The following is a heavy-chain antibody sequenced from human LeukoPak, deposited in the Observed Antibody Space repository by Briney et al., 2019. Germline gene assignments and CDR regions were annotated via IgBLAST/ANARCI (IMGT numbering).Heavy chain of an antibody. D-gene: IGHD3-10*01. V-gene: IGHV4-34*01. CDR3: ARGYYYGSGSYYKFDY. CDR1: SGSFSGYY. CDR2: INHSGST. J-gene: IGHJ4*02. Sequence: SETLSLTCAVYSGSFSGYYWSWIRQPPGKGLEWIGEINHSGSTNYNPSLKSRVTISVDTSKNQFSLKLSSVTAADTAVYYCARGYYYGSGSYYKFDYWGQGTLVTVSS.